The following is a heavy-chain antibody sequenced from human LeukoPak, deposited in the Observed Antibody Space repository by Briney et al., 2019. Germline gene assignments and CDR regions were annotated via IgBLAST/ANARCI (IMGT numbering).Heavy chain of an antibody. V-gene: IGHV4-59*01. J-gene: IGHJ4*02. CDR1: GGSISGYY. D-gene: IGHD6-19*01. CDR2: IYYSGST. CDR3: ARSVAGYDFDY. Sequence: SATLSLTCTVSGGSISGYYWSWIQQPPGKGQEVIGYIYYSGSTDYNPSLKSRVTISVDTSKNQFSLRLSSVTAADTAVYYCARSVAGYDFDYWGQGTLVTVSS.